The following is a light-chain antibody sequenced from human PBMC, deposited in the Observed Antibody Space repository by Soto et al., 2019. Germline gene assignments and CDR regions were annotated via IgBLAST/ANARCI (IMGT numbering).Light chain of an antibody. V-gene: IGLV2-8*01. J-gene: IGLJ3*02. CDR3: SSYAGSNLWV. CDR2: EVS. CDR1: SSDVGGYNY. Sequence: QSALTQPPSASGSPGQSVTISXTGTSSDVGGYNYVSWYQQHPGKAPKLMIYEVSKRPSGVPDRFSGSKSGNTASLTVSGLQAEDEADYYCSSYAGSNLWVFGGGTKVTVL.